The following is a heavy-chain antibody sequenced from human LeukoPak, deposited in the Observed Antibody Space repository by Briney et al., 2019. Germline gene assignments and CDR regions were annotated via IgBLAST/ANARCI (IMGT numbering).Heavy chain of an antibody. V-gene: IGHV3-21*01. J-gene: IGHJ4*02. CDR3: AREYGGNSLDK. D-gene: IGHD4-23*01. Sequence: GGSLRLSCTASGFTFTNYAMSWVRQYPGKGLEWISSVGLTGGSIYYADSIKGRFTISRDNANNSVFLHMNSLRAEDTGVYYCAREYGGNSLDKWGRGVLVTVPS. CDR1: GFTFTNYA. CDR2: VGLTGGSI.